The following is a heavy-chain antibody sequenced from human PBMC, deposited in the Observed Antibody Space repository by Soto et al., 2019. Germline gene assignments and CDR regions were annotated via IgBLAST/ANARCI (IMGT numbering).Heavy chain of an antibody. J-gene: IGHJ3*01. CDR1: GYTFTSYY. CDR2: INPSGGST. D-gene: IGHD2-2*01. Sequence: ASVKVSCKASGYTFTSYYMHWVRQAPGQGLGWMGIINPSGGSTSYAQKFQGRVTMTRETSTSTVYMELSSLRSEDTAVYYCASARIVVVPDDMDALDLWGQGTTVTVSS. CDR3: ASARIVVVPDDMDALDL. V-gene: IGHV1-46*01.